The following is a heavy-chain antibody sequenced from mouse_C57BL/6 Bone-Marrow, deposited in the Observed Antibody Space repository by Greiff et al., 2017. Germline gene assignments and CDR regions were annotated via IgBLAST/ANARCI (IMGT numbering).Heavy chain of an antibody. Sequence: QVQLQQPGAELVMPGASVKLSCKASGYTFTSYWMHWVKQRPGQGLEWIGYINPSSGYTKYNQKFKDKATLTADKSSSTAYMQLSSLTYEDSAVYYCARSYGSNYGGFAYWGQGTLVTVSA. CDR3: ARSYGSNYGGFAY. J-gene: IGHJ3*01. D-gene: IGHD1-1*01. CDR2: INPSSGYT. V-gene: IGHV1-7*01. CDR1: GYTFTSYW.